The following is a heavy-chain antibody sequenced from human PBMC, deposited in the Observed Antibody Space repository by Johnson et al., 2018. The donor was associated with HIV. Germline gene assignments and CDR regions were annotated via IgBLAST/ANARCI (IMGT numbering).Heavy chain of an antibody. CDR2: VNWNGART. Sequence: VQLVESGGGVVRPGESLRLSCAASGFIFDDFGMNWVRHAPGKGLEWVSDVNWNGARTGYADSVKGRFTISRDNAKNSVYLQMNSLRAEDTALYYCAKDKARWELLAFDIWGQGTMVTVSS. D-gene: IGHD1-26*01. V-gene: IGHV3-20*04. J-gene: IGHJ3*02. CDR1: GFIFDDFG. CDR3: AKDKARWELLAFDI.